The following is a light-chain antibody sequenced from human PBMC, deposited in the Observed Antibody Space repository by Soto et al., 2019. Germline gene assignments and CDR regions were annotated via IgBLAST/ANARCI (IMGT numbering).Light chain of an antibody. Sequence: EIVLTQSPATLSLSPGDRATLSCRASQSVSNYLAWYQQKPGQAPRLLIYETSNRASGIPARFSGSGSGTDFTLTIGSLEPEDFAVYYCQQRSYWLSFGGGTKVEIK. V-gene: IGKV3-11*01. CDR2: ETS. CDR3: QQRSYWLS. CDR1: QSVSNY. J-gene: IGKJ4*01.